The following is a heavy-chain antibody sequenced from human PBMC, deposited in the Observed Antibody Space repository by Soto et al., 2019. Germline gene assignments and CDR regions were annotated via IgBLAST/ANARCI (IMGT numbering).Heavy chain of an antibody. Sequence: QVQLVESGGGVVRPGRSLRLSCAASGFTFNNYGMHWVRQAPGKGLEWLAVIWNDGSNNYYANSVKGRFTISRDNSKNTLYLQMNSLRAEDTAVYYCARRQIPPPTRGAANARGGMDVWGQGTTVTVSS. CDR3: ARRQIPPPTRGAANARGGMDV. J-gene: IGHJ6*02. CDR2: IWNDGSNN. V-gene: IGHV3-33*01. D-gene: IGHD6-13*01. CDR1: GFTFNNYG.